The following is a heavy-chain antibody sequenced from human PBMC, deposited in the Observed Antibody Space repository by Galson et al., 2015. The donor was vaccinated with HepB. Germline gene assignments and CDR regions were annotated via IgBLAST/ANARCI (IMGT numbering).Heavy chain of an antibody. V-gene: IGHV1-2*06. CDR3: AREGVYSGSYHDAFDI. J-gene: IGHJ3*02. CDR1: GYTFTGYY. D-gene: IGHD1-26*01. CDR2: INPNSGGT. Sequence: SVKVSCKASGYTFTGYYMHWVRQAPGQGLEWMGRINPNSGGTNYAQKFQGRVTMTRDTSISTAYMELSRLRSDDTAVFYCAREGVYSGSYHDAFDIWGQGTMVTVSS.